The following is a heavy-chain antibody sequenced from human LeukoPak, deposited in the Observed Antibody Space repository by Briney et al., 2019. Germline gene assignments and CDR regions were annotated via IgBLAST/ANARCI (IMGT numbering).Heavy chain of an antibody. CDR2: IYYSGST. V-gene: IGHV4-59*08. D-gene: IGHD3-10*01. CDR3: ARSEYGSGSGGFDY. CDR1: GGSISTYY. Sequence: SETLSLTCTVSGGSISTYYWSWIRQPPGKGLEWIGYIYYSGSTYYNPSLKSRVTISVDTSKNQFSLKLSSVTAADTAVYYCARSEYGSGSGGFDYWGQGTLVTVSS. J-gene: IGHJ4*02.